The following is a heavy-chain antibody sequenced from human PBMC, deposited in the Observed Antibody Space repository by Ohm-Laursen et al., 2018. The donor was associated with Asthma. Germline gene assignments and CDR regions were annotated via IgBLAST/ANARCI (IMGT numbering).Heavy chain of an antibody. CDR1: GFTFRKLG. Sequence: SLRLSCAASGFTFRKLGMHWVRQAPGKGLEWVALVSSDGYTQHYADSVKGRFTISRDNSKNTLYLQMSSLRAEDTAVYHCIKDLSGTYSFDYWGQGALVTVSS. CDR2: VSSDGYTQ. J-gene: IGHJ4*02. D-gene: IGHD1-26*01. V-gene: IGHV3-30*18. CDR3: IKDLSGTYSFDY.